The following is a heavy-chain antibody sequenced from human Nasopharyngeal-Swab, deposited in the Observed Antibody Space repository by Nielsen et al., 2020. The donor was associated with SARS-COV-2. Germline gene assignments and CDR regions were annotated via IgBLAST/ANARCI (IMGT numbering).Heavy chain of an antibody. CDR1: GGTFSSYA. CDR2: IIPIFGTA. CDR3: ANFPDGDYLERSLNDAFDI. V-gene: IGHV1-69*13. Sequence: SVKVSCKASGGTFSSYAISWVRQAPGQGLEWMGGIIPIFGTANYAQRFQGRVTITADESTSTAYMELSSLRSEDTAVYYCANFPDGDYLERSLNDAFDIWGQGTMVTVSS. J-gene: IGHJ3*02. D-gene: IGHD4-17*01.